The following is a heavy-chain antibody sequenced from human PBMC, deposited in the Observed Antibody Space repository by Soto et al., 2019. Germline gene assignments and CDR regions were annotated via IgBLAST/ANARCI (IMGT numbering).Heavy chain of an antibody. J-gene: IGHJ4*02. CDR1: GYTFTSYG. Sequence: ASVKVSCKASGYTFTSYGISWVRQAPGQGLEWMGWISAYNGNTNYAQKLQGRVTMTTDTSTSTAYMELRSLRSDDTAVYYCARSPPRYSSGRSRDYWGQGTLVTVSS. CDR3: ARSPPRYSSGRSRDY. D-gene: IGHD6-19*01. V-gene: IGHV1-18*04. CDR2: ISAYNGNT.